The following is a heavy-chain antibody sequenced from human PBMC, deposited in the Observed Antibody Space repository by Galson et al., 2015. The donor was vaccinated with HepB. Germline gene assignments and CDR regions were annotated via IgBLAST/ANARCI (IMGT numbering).Heavy chain of an antibody. CDR3: ATGERRKYGFDY. CDR1: GGSISSGSYN. CDR2: IYSSGGT. Sequence: PLSLTCTVSGGSISSGSYNWSWIRQPAGKGLEWIGRIYSSGGTNYSPSLKSRVTMSVDTSKNQFSLRLSSVTAADTAVYYCATGERRKYGFDYWGQGTLVTVSS. J-gene: IGHJ4*02. D-gene: IGHD1-26*01. V-gene: IGHV4-61*02.